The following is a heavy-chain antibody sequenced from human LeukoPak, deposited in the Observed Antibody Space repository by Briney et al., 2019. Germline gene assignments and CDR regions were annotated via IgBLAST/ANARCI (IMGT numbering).Heavy chain of an antibody. D-gene: IGHD5-18*01. CDR2: ISGSGGST. Sequence: GGSLRLSCAASGFTFSSYAMSWVRQAPGKGLXXXSAISGSGGSTYYADSVKGRFTISRDNSKNTLNLQMNSLRAEDTAVYYCAKEDTAMGNFDYWGQGTLVTVSS. V-gene: IGHV3-23*01. J-gene: IGHJ4*02. CDR3: AKEDTAMGNFDY. CDR1: GFTFSSYA.